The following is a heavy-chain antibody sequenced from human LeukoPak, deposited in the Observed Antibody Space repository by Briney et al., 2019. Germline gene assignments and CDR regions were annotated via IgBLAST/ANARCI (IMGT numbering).Heavy chain of an antibody. CDR1: GYSISSGYY. Sequence: PSETLSLTCTVSGYSISSGYYWGWIRQPPGKGLEWIGSIYHSGSTYYNPSLTSRVTMSLDTSKNHFSLKLTSVTAADTAIYYCARALSGYGSGKGYFDSWGQGTLVTVPS. CDR3: ARALSGYGSGKGYFDS. D-gene: IGHD3-10*01. CDR2: IYHSGST. J-gene: IGHJ4*02. V-gene: IGHV4-38-2*02.